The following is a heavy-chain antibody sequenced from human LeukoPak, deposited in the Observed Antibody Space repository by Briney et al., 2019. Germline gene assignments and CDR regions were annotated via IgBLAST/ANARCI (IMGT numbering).Heavy chain of an antibody. D-gene: IGHD2-15*01. CDR3: ARHVVVVAATPRWFDP. V-gene: IGHV4-39*01. CDR2: IYYSGST. J-gene: IGHJ5*02. Sequence: SETLSLTCTVSGGSISSSSYYWGWIRQPPGKRLEWIGSIYYSGSTYYNPSLKSRVTISVDTSKNQFSLKLSSVTAADTAVYYCARHVVVVAATPRWFDPWGQGTLVTVSS. CDR1: GGSISSSSYY.